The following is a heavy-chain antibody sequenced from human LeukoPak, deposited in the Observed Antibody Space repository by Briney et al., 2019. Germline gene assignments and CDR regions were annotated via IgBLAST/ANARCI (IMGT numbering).Heavy chain of an antibody. CDR3: ARDLGDGYNFDY. CDR1: GGSISSYY. Sequence: SETLSLTCTVSGGSISSYYWSWIRQPPGKGLEWIGNIYYSGSTNYNPSLKSRVTISVDTSKNQFSLKLSSVTAADTAVYYCARDLGDGYNFDYWGQGTLVTVSS. D-gene: IGHD5-24*01. V-gene: IGHV4-59*01. J-gene: IGHJ4*02. CDR2: IYYSGST.